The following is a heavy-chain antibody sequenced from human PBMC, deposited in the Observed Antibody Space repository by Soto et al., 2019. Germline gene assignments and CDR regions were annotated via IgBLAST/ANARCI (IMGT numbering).Heavy chain of an antibody. CDR2: IFHDGTA. J-gene: IGHJ2*01. V-gene: IGHV4-4*02. D-gene: IGHD3-22*01. CDR3: ARGPYYYDSSGYYGFRGIGWYFDL. CDR1: GVSISSGNW. Sequence: SETLSLTCAVSGVSISSGNWWTWVRQSPQRGLEYIGEIFHDGTANYYPSFERRVAISVDRSKNQFSLKLSSVTAADTAVYYCARGPYYYDSSGYYGFRGIGWYFDLWGRGTLVTVSS.